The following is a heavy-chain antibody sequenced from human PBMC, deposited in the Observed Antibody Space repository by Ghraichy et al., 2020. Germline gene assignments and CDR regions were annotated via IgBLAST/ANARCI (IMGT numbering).Heavy chain of an antibody. CDR1: GGSFSGYY. D-gene: IGHD3-10*01. CDR2: INHSGST. V-gene: IGHV4-34*01. Sequence: SETLSLTCAVYGGSFSGYYWSWIRQPPGKGLEWIGEINHSGSTNYNPSLKSRVTISVDTSKNQLSLKLSSVTDADTAVYYCARGGSWFGELLQRKFYFDYWGQGTHVTVS. J-gene: IGHJ4*02. CDR3: ARGGSWFGELLQRKFYFDY.